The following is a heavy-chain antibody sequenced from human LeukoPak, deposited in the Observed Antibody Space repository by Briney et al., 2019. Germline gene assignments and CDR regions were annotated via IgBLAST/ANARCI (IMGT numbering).Heavy chain of an antibody. CDR3: ASLNCSSTSCLGMDV. V-gene: IGHV3-48*03. D-gene: IGHD2-2*01. J-gene: IGHJ6*04. Sequence: GGSLRLSCAASGFTLSSYEMNWVRQAPGKGLEWVSYTSSSGSTIYYADSVKGRFTISRDNAKNSLYLQMNSLRAEDTAVYYCASLNCSSTSCLGMDVWGKGSTVTVSS. CDR1: GFTLSSYE. CDR2: TSSSGSTI.